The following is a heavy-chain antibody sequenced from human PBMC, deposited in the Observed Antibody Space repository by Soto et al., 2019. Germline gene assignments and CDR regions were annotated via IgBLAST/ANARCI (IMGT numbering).Heavy chain of an antibody. CDR1: GNFCSKYG. J-gene: IGHJ4*02. Sequence: QVQLVQSGAEVKKPGASVKVSCKTPGNFCSKYGISWVRQAPGQGLEWMGWINGNTGSTNYAQKFRGRVTMTTDTSTGMVYMELSSLTSDDTAIYYCGRDGDQWDQRYLDYWGKGTLVSV. D-gene: IGHD1-26*01. CDR2: INGNTGST. CDR3: GRDGDQWDQRYLDY. V-gene: IGHV1-18*01.